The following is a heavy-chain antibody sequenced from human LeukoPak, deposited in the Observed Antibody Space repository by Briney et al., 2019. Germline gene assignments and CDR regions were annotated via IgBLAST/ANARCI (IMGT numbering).Heavy chain of an antibody. J-gene: IGHJ5*02. CDR2: INQSGST. Sequence: SETLSLTCAVYGGSFSGYYWSWIRQPPGKGLEWIGEINQSGSTKYNPSFESRVTISVDTSKNQLSLKLSSVTAADTAVYYCARGPGSGSYFAWFDPLGPGRPGHRLF. V-gene: IGHV4-34*01. CDR3: ARGPGSGSYFAWFDP. D-gene: IGHD3-10*01. CDR1: GGSFSGYY.